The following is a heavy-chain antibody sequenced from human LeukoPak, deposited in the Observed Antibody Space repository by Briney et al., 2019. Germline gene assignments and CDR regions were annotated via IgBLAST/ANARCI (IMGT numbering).Heavy chain of an antibody. D-gene: IGHD6-13*01. V-gene: IGHV3-53*01. Sequence: GGSLRLSCAASEFSVSHNYMSWVRQAPWKGLEWVSVIHSDGTTHYADSVKGRFTISRDNSKNTLYLQMNSLRVEDTAMYYCARETGYSTSWYAYYFDYWGQGTLVTVAS. CDR3: ARETGYSTSWYAYYFDY. J-gene: IGHJ4*02. CDR2: IHSDGTT. CDR1: EFSVSHNY.